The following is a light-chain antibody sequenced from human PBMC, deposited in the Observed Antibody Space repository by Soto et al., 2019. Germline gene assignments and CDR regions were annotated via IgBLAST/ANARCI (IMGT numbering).Light chain of an antibody. J-gene: IGLJ2*01. CDR1: SSNIGSNY. CDR2: NHN. Sequence: QSVLTQPPSASGTAGQRVTISCSGSSSNIGSNYVYWYQQLPGTAPKLLIYNHNQRPSGVPDRFSGSKSGTSASLAISGLRSEDEADYYCAAWDDNLRGVLFGGGTKLTVL. V-gene: IGLV1-47*02. CDR3: AAWDDNLRGVL.